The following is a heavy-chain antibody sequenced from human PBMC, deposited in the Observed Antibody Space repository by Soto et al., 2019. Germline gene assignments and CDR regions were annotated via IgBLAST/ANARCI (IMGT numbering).Heavy chain of an antibody. J-gene: IGHJ4*02. Sequence: EVQLLESGGGLVQPGGSLRLSCAASGFTFSSYAMSWVRQAPGKGLEWVSAISGSGGSTYYADSVKGRFTISSDNSKNTLYLQMNSLRAEDTAVYYCAKDLILLYSSSDFDYWGQGTVVTVSS. D-gene: IGHD6-6*01. V-gene: IGHV3-23*01. CDR3: AKDLILLYSSSDFDY. CDR2: ISGSGGST. CDR1: GFTFSSYA.